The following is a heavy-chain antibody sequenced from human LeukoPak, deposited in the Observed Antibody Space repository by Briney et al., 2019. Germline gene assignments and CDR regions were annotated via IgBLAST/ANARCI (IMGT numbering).Heavy chain of an antibody. Sequence: GGSLRLSCAASGFTFSSYWMHWVRQAPGKGLVWVSHINSDGRIINYADSVKGRFTISRDNSKNTLFLQMNSLRAEDTAVYYGIPVAGTGFDYWGQGTLVTVSS. CDR1: GFTFSSYW. V-gene: IGHV3-74*01. J-gene: IGHJ4*02. CDR2: INSDGRII. CDR3: IPVAGTGFDY. D-gene: IGHD6-19*01.